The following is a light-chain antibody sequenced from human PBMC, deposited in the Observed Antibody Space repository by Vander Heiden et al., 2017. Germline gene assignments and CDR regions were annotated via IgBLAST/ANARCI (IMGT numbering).Light chain of an antibody. CDR2: AAS. CDR3: LQDYNYPYT. V-gene: IGKV1-6*01. CDR1: QGIRND. J-gene: IGKJ2*01. Sequence: IQRTHSLFSLSAAVGCRVTITCRASQGIRNDLGWYQQKPGKAPKRLIYAASSLQSGVPSRFSGSGSGTDFTLTISSLQPEDFATYYCLQDYNYPYTFGQGTKLEIK.